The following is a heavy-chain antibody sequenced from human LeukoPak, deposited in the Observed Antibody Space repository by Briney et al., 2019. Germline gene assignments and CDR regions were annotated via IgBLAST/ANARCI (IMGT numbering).Heavy chain of an antibody. J-gene: IGHJ4*02. CDR1: GSTFTSSA. Sequence: SVKVSCKASGSTFTSSAVQWVRQARGQRLEWIGWIVVGSGNTNYAQKFQERVTITRDMSTSTAYVELSSLRSEDTAVYYCAASPDYYDSSGYSYYFDYWGQGTLVTVSS. D-gene: IGHD3-22*01. CDR2: IVVGSGNT. V-gene: IGHV1-58*01. CDR3: AASPDYYDSSGYSYYFDY.